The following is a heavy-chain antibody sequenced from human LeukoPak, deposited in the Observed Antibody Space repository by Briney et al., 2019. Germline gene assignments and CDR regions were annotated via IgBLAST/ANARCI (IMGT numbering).Heavy chain of an antibody. V-gene: IGHV4-59*01. Sequence: PSETLSLTCTISGGSISTSYWGWIRQPPGKGLECLGCIYYSGRTNYSPSLKSRVTMSVDTSKNLFSLKVSSVTAADTAVYYCARGRSNYYGMDVWGQGTTVTVSS. CDR2: IYYSGRT. CDR1: GGSISTSY. J-gene: IGHJ6*02. D-gene: IGHD1-26*01. CDR3: ARGRSNYYGMDV.